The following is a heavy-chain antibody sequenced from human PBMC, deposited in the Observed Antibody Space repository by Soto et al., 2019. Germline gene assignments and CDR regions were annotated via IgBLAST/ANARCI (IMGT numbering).Heavy chain of an antibody. D-gene: IGHD6-19*01. CDR2: IIPIFGTA. CDR3: SRGAYGREWLVRPWDY. V-gene: IGHV1-69*12. J-gene: IGHJ4*02. CDR1: GGTFSSYA. Sequence: QVQLVQSGAEVKKPGSSVKVSCKASGGTFSSYAISWVRQAPGQGLEWMGGIIPIFGTANYAQKFQGRVTITADESTSTAYMELSSLRSEDTAVYYCSRGAYGREWLVRPWDYWGQGTLVTVSS.